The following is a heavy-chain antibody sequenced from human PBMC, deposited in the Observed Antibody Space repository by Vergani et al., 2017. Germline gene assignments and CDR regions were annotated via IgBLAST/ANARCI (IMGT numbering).Heavy chain of an antibody. J-gene: IGHJ6*03. Sequence: QVQLVQSGAEVKKPGSSVKVSCKASGGTFSSYAISWVRQAPGQGLEWMGGIIPIFGTANYAQKFQGRVTITADESTSTAYMALSSLRSEDTAVYYCAREGPASTPIAARTYNPRYYYYYMDVWGKGTTVTVSS. CDR3: AREGPASTPIAARTYNPRYYYYYMDV. V-gene: IGHV1-69*01. D-gene: IGHD6-6*01. CDR1: GGTFSSYA. CDR2: IIPIFGTA.